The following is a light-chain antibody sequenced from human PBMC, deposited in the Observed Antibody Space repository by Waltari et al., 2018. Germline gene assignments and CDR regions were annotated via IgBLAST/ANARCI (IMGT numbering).Light chain of an antibody. J-gene: IGLJ2*01. CDR2: DVS. CDR3: SSYTSSTVV. V-gene: IGLV2-14*03. CDR1: SSYVVWYNH. Sequence: QSALSQPAPVSGSSGQSLPIPCTGPSSYVVWYNHVSWYQQHPGKAPKLMIYDVSNRPSGVSNRFSGSKSGNTASLTISGLQAEDEADYYCSSYTSSTVVFGGGTKLTVL.